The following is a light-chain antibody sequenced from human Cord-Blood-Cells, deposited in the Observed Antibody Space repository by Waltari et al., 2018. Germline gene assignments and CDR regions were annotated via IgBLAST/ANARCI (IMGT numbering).Light chain of an antibody. CDR2: GAS. Sequence: EIVMTQSPATLSVSPVQRAIHSCRASQSVSSTLAWYQQKPGQAPRLLIYGASTRATGIPARFSGSGSGTEFTLTISSLQSEDFAVYYCQQYNNWPPWTFGQGTKVEIK. V-gene: IGKV3-15*01. CDR1: QSVSST. J-gene: IGKJ1*01. CDR3: QQYNNWPPWT.